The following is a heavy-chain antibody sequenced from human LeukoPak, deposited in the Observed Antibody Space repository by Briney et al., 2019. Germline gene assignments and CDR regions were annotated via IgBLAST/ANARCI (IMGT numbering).Heavy chain of an antibody. D-gene: IGHD6-19*01. Sequence: GGSLRLSCAASGFTFDDYAMHWVRQAPGKGLEWVSGISWNSGSIGYADSVKGRFTISRDNAKNSLYLQMNSLRAEDTALYYCAKTAGGWHGNYFDYWGQGTLVTVSS. CDR1: GFTFDDYA. J-gene: IGHJ4*02. V-gene: IGHV3-9*01. CDR3: AKTAGGWHGNYFDY. CDR2: ISWNSGSI.